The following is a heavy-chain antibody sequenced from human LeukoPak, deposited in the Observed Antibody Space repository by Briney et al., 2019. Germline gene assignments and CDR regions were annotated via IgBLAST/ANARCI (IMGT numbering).Heavy chain of an antibody. CDR3: ARDLIVGGTAILGY. V-gene: IGHV3-7*01. J-gene: IGHJ4*02. Sequence: GGSLRLSCAASGFTFSSYWMSWVRQAPGKGLEWVANIKQDGSEKYYVDSVKGRFTISRDNAKNSLYLQMNSLRAEDTAVYYCARDLIVGGTAILGYWGQGTLVTVSS. CDR1: GFTFSSYW. CDR2: IKQDGSEK. D-gene: IGHD1-26*01.